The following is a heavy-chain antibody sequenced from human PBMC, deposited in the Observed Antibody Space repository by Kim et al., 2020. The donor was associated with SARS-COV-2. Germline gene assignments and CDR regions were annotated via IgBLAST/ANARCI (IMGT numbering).Heavy chain of an antibody. Sequence: GGSLRLSCAASGFTFSDYYMSWIRQAPGKGLEWVSYISSSSSYTNYADSVKGRFTISRDNAKNSLYLQMNSLRAEDTAVYYCARERRLYCSSTSCYPPAGMDVWGQGTTVTVSS. CDR3: ARERRLYCSSTSCYPPAGMDV. V-gene: IGHV3-11*06. J-gene: IGHJ6*02. CDR2: ISSSSSYT. D-gene: IGHD2-2*01. CDR1: GFTFSDYY.